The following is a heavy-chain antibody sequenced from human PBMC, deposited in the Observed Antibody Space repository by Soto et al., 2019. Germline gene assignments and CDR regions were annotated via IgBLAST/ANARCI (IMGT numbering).Heavy chain of an antibody. V-gene: IGHV3-33*01. Sequence: QVQLVESGGGVVQPGRSLRLSCAVSGFTFSSYGMNWVRQAPGKGLEWVAAIYYDGSNKYYADSVRGRVTISRDNFKNTLYLHMNSLRAEDTAVYYCARYSKDDSSGYYAGFDYWGQGTLVTVSS. CDR2: IYYDGSNK. CDR1: GFTFSSYG. CDR3: ARYSKDDSSGYYAGFDY. J-gene: IGHJ4*02. D-gene: IGHD3-22*01.